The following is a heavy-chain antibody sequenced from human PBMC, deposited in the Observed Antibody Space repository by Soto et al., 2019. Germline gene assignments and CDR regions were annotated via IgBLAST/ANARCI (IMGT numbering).Heavy chain of an antibody. V-gene: IGHV3-23*01. D-gene: IGHD1-1*01. Sequence: EVQLLESGGGLVQPGGSLRLSCAASGFNFSAYAMGWVRQAPGKGLEWVSTIHGGGGATHYADFVKGRFTISRDDSKNTLYAQMNSLRAEDTAVYYCAKFEGHPMECWYLDFWGRGSLVTVSS. CDR2: IHGGGGAT. CDR3: AKFEGHPMECWYLDF. CDR1: GFNFSAYA. J-gene: IGHJ2*01.